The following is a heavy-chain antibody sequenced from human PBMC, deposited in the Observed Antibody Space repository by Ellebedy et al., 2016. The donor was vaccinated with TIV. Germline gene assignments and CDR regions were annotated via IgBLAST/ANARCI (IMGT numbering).Heavy chain of an antibody. J-gene: IGHJ2*01. CDR1: GFTFDDYA. CDR2: ISWNSGSI. Sequence: GGSLRLXXTASGFTFDDYAMHWVRQAPGKGLEWVSGISWNSGSIDYADSVKGRFTISRDNAKDSLYLHMNSLRPEDTAFYYCVKDKSVSGFSFWFFDLWGRGTLVIVSS. CDR3: VKDKSVSGFSFWFFDL. D-gene: IGHD3-22*01. V-gene: IGHV3-9*01.